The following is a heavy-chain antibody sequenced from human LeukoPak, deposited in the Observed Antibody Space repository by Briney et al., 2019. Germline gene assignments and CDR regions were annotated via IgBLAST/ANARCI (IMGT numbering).Heavy chain of an antibody. D-gene: IGHD6-25*01. Sequence: SETLSLTCTVSGYSISSGYYWGWIRQPPGKGLEWIGSIYHSGSTYYNPSLKSRVTISVDTSKNQFSLRLSSVTAADTAVYYCARAAAYYYYYMDVWGKGTTVTVSS. CDR1: GYSISSGYY. CDR2: IYHSGST. J-gene: IGHJ6*03. CDR3: ARAAAYYYYYMDV. V-gene: IGHV4-38-2*02.